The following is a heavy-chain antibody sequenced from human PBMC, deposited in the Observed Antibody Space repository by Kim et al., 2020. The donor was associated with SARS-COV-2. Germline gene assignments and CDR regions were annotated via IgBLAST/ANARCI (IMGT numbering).Heavy chain of an antibody. V-gene: IGHV1-3*01. D-gene: IGHD3-22*01. J-gene: IGHJ6*02. Sequence: ASVKVSCQTSGYTFTNYAIHWVRRAPGQGLEWMGWINVANGKTKYPQKFQGRVTITTDTSANTAYMDLGSIKSEDTALYYCATPYDSNNGMDVWGQGTTVTVS. CDR2: INVANGKT. CDR1: GYTFTNYA. CDR3: ATPYDSNNGMDV.